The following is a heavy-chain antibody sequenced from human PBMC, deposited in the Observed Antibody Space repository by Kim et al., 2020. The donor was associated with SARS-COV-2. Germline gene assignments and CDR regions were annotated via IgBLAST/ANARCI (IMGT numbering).Heavy chain of an antibody. J-gene: IGHJ5*02. CDR2: INEGGTT. Sequence: GGSLRLSCAASGFNFSNYAMTWVRQAPGKGLEWVSTINEGGTTYYADSVKGRFTISRDNSKNTLYLQMNSLRAEDTAVYYCAKQARPTSLERSLGSWGQGALVTVSS. D-gene: IGHD7-27*01. V-gene: IGHV3-23*01. CDR1: GFNFSNYA. CDR3: AKQARPTSLERSLGS.